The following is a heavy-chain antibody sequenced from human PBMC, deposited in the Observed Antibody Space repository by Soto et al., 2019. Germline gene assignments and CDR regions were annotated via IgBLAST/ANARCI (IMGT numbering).Heavy chain of an antibody. J-gene: IGHJ3*02. D-gene: IGHD3-9*01. CDR3: AAYDILTGDAFDI. CDR1: NGSISNSGSY. Sequence: PSETLSLTCIVSNGSISNSGSYWGWIRPPPGKGLEWIGDVYHSGSTYYNPSLKSRVTISVDKSKNQFSLKLGSVTAADTAVYYCAAYDILTGDAFDIWGQGTMVTVSS. V-gene: IGHV4-39*07. CDR2: VYHSGST.